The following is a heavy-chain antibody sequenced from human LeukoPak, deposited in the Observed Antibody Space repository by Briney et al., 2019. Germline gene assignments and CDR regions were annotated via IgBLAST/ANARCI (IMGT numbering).Heavy chain of an antibody. Sequence: SVTVSCKASGYTFTSYGISWVRQAPGQGLEWMGGIIPIFGTANYAQKFQGRVTITADESTSTAYMELSSLRSEDTAVYYCARSRDGYNGYDYWGQGTLVTVSS. CDR2: IIPIFGTA. J-gene: IGHJ4*02. V-gene: IGHV1-69*13. CDR3: ARSRDGYNGYDY. CDR1: GYTFTSYG. D-gene: IGHD5-24*01.